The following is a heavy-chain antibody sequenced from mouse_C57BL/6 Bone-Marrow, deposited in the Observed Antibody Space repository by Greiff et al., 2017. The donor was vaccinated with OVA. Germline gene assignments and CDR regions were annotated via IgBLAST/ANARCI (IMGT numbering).Heavy chain of an antibody. D-gene: IGHD1-1*01. J-gene: IGHJ4*01. CDR1: GYTFTSYG. V-gene: IGHV1-81*01. CDR2: IYPRSGNT. CDR3: ARSDYGSAMDY. Sequence: VQRVESGAELARPGASVKLSCKASGYTFTSYGISWVKQRTGQGLEWIGEIYPRSGNTYYNEKFKGKATLTADKSSSTAYMELRSLTSEDSAVYFCARSDYGSAMDYWGQGTSVTVSS.